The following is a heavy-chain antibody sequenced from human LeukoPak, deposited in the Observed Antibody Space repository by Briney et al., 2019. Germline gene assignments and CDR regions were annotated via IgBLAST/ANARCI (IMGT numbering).Heavy chain of an antibody. CDR1: GFTFSRYD. J-gene: IGHJ4*02. Sequence: GGSLRLSCAASGFTFSRYDMNWVRQAPGKGLEWLSVISGSGDRTYYAGSVKGRSTVSRDNSKNTLYLQMNSLRAEDTAVYYCAKDLRPDILTGSPFDYWGQGSLVTVSS. CDR2: ISGSGDRT. V-gene: IGHV3-23*01. D-gene: IGHD3-9*01. CDR3: AKDLRPDILTGSPFDY.